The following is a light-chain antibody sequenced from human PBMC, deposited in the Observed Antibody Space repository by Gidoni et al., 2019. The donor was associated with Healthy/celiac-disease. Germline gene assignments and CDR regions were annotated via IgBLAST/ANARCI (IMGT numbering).Light chain of an antibody. CDR2: GAS. CDR3: QQYGSSPPTWT. CDR1: QSVSSSY. Sequence: ELVLTQSPGTLSLSPGERATLSCRASQSVSSSYLAWYQQKPGQAPRLLIYGASSRATGIPDRFSGSGSGTDFTITISRLEPEDFAVYDCQQYGSSPPTWTFGQGTKVEIK. J-gene: IGKJ1*01. V-gene: IGKV3-20*01.